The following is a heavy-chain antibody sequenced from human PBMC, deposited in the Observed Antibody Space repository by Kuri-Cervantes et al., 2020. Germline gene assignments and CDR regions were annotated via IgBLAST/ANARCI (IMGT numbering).Heavy chain of an antibody. CDR2: INHSGST. Sequence: SETLSLTCTVSSYSITSSYYWGWIRQSPGKGLEWIGEINHSGSTNYNPSLKSRVTISVDTSKNQFSLKLSSVTAADTAVYYCASGYYDILTGYSDYWGQGTLVTVSS. CDR1: SYSITSSYY. D-gene: IGHD3-9*01. V-gene: IGHV4-38-2*02. J-gene: IGHJ4*02. CDR3: ASGYYDILTGYSDY.